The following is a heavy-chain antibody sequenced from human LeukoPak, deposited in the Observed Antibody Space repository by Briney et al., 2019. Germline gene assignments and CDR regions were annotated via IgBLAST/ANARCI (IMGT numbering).Heavy chain of an antibody. V-gene: IGHV3-21*04. CDR1: GFTFSSYS. J-gene: IGHJ4*02. CDR2: ISGSSTYI. Sequence: PGGSLRLSCAASGFTFSSYSMNWVRKAPRQGQEWVSSISGSSTYIYYADSVKGRFTISRDNAKNSLYLQMSSLRAEDTAVYYWARQLSGWYDADPYWGQGTLVTVSS. CDR3: ARQLSGWYDADPY. D-gene: IGHD6-19*01.